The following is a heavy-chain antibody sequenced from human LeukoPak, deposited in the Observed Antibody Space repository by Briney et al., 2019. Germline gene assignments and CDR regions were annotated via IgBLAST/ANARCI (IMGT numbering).Heavy chain of an antibody. Sequence: SETLSLTCTVSGGSISSYYWSWIRQPAGKGLEWIGRIYTSGSTNYNPSLKSRVTISVDTSKNQFSLKLSSVTAADTAVYYCATSLTYDSSGYYYVGFDYWGQGTLVTVSS. J-gene: IGHJ4*02. CDR2: IYTSGST. CDR1: GGSISSYY. CDR3: ATSLTYDSSGYYYVGFDY. D-gene: IGHD3-22*01. V-gene: IGHV4-4*07.